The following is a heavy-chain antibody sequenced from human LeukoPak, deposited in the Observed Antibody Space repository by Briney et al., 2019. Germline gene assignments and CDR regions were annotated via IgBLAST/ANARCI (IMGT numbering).Heavy chain of an antibody. CDR2: IYSGGST. V-gene: IGHV3-53*01. CDR3: ARGYAFDI. Sequence: GGSLRLSCAASGFTVSRNYMNWVRQAPGKGLEWVSVIYSGGSTYYADSVKGRFTISRDNSKYTLYLQMSSLRAEDTAVYYCARGYAFDIWGQGTMVTVSS. CDR1: GFTVSRNY. J-gene: IGHJ3*02.